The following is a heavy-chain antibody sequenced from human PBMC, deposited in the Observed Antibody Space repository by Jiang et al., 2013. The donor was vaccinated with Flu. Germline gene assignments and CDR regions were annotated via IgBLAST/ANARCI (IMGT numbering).Heavy chain of an antibody. CDR1: GFTFSNYG. J-gene: IGHJ6*02. Sequence: VQLLESGGGVVQPGRSLRLSCAASGFTFSNYGMHWVRQAPGKGLEWVAVISYDGSNKYYADSVKGRFTISRDNSKNTLYLQMSSLRAEDTAVYYCAKSAGTGDYYFYGMDVWGQGTTVTVSS. CDR3: AKSAGTGDYYFYGMDV. CDR2: ISYDGSNK. V-gene: IGHV3-30*18. D-gene: IGHD6-13*01.